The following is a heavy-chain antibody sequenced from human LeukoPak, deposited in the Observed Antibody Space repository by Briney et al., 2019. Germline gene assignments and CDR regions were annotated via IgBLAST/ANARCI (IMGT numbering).Heavy chain of an antibody. CDR1: GFTFSSYA. D-gene: IGHD3-22*01. Sequence: GGSLRLSCAASGFTFSSYAMSWVRQAPGKGLEWVSAISGSGGSTYYADSVKGRFTISRDNPKNTLYLQMNSLRAEDTAVYYCAKDRYYYDSSGTASFDYWGQGTLVTVSS. V-gene: IGHV3-23*01. CDR2: ISGSGGST. J-gene: IGHJ4*02. CDR3: AKDRYYYDSSGTASFDY.